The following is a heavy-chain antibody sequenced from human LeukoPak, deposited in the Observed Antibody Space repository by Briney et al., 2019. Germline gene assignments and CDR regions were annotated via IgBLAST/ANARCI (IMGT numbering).Heavy chain of an antibody. CDR1: GYTFTSYG. J-gene: IGHJ4*02. D-gene: IGHD6-19*01. CDR2: ISAYNGNT. CDR3: ARGLDSSGWYEGPEYGYFDY. V-gene: IGHV1-18*01. Sequence: ASVKVSCKASGYTFTSYGISWVRQAPGQGLEWMGWISAYNGNTNYAQKLQGRVTMTTDTSTSTAYMELRSLRSDDTAVYYCARGLDSSGWYEGPEYGYFDYWGQGTLSPSPQ.